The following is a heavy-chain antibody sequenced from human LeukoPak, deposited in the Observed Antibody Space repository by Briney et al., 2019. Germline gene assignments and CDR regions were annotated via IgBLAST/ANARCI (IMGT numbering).Heavy chain of an antibody. CDR2: ISAYNGNT. Sequence: ASVKVSCKASGYTFTSYGISWGRQAPGQGLEWMGWISAYNGNTNYAQKLQGRVTMTTDTSTSTAYMELRSLRSDDTAVYYCAGEVYTGYYYYMDVWGKGTTVTVSS. D-gene: IGHD1-14*01. V-gene: IGHV1-18*01. CDR3: AGEVYTGYYYYMDV. CDR1: GYTFTSYG. J-gene: IGHJ6*03.